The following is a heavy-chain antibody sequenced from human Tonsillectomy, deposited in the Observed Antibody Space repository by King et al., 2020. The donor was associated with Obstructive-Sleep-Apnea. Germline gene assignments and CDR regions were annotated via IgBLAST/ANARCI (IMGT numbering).Heavy chain of an antibody. CDR1: EFSLTTFP. CDR2: IVVGSGDT. CDR3: AGKSDYSYGMDV. Sequence: QLVQSGPEVKKPGTSVKVSCKASEFSLTTFPMQWVRQARGQRPEWIGWIVVGSGDTNYAQKFQERVTFTRDMSTSTVYMELSSLRSEDTAVYYCAGKSDYSYGMDVWGQGTTVIVS. V-gene: IGHV1-58*02. J-gene: IGHJ6*02.